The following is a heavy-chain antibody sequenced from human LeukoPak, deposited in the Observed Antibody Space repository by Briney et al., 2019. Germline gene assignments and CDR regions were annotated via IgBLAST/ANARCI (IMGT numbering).Heavy chain of an antibody. D-gene: IGHD2-2*01. V-gene: IGHV1-18*01. CDR1: GYTFTIYG. CDR2: ISAYNGNT. J-gene: IGHJ6*02. Sequence: ASVKVSCKASGYTFTIYGISWVRQAPGQGGEWMGWISAYNGNTNYAQKLQGRVTMTTDTSTSTAYMELRSLRSDDTAVYYCARGEIVVVPAASYYYYYGMDVWGQGTTVTVSS. CDR3: ARGEIVVVPAASYYYYYGMDV.